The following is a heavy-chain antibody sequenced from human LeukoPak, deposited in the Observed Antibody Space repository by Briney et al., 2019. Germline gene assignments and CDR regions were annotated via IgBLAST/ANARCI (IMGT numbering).Heavy chain of an antibody. Sequence: AGGSLRLSCAVSGIAFSNHWMHWVRQAPGKGVEWVSWINNDGSYAVDADSVRARFTSSRDNAKNTLYLQINRLRPEDTAVYYCARDRPHNWFDPWGQGTLVTVSS. J-gene: IGHJ5*02. CDR1: GIAFSNHW. CDR2: INNDGSYA. V-gene: IGHV3-74*01. CDR3: ARDRPHNWFDP.